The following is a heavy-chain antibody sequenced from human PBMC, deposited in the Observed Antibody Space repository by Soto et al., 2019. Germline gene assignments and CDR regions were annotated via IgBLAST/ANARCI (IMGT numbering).Heavy chain of an antibody. D-gene: IGHD1-1*01. CDR3: ARHRRETGTYAQPLDY. Sequence: QLQLQESGPGLVKPSETLSLTCTVSGASISGCDYYWGWVRQPPGKGLAWIGSICSSGSTYYNPSLKSRVTISVDTSKNQFSLRLSSVTAADTAVYYCARHRRETGTYAQPLDYWGQGTLVTVSS. J-gene: IGHJ4*02. V-gene: IGHV4-39*01. CDR2: ICSSGST. CDR1: GASISGCDYY.